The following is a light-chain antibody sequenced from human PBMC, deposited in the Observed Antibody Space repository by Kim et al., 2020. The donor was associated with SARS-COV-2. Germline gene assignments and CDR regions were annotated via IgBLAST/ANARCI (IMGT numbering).Light chain of an antibody. CDR2: AAS. CDR1: QSINVY. V-gene: IGKV1-39*01. J-gene: IGKJ1*01. Sequence: ASVEDQVPITVRARQSINVYLNWDQQKPGRAPNLLIYAASSLQRGVTSNFSGSGSGTDFTLSISSLQPEDFATYYCQQNYITPWTFGQGTKVDIK. CDR3: QQNYITPWT.